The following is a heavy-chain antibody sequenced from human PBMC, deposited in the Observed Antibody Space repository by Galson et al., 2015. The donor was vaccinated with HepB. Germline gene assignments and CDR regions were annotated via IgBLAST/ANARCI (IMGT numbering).Heavy chain of an antibody. J-gene: IGHJ4*02. V-gene: IGHV2-70*04. CDR3: ARTLYYYGSGSYGGQYYSDY. CDR1: GFSLSTSGMR. CDR2: IDWDDDK. Sequence: PALVKPTQTLTLTCTFSGFSLSTSGMRVSWIRQPPGKALEWLARIDWDDDKFYSTSLKTRLTISKDTSKNQVVLTMTNMDPVDTATYYCARTLYYYGSGSYGGQYYSDYWGQGTLVTVSS. D-gene: IGHD3-10*01.